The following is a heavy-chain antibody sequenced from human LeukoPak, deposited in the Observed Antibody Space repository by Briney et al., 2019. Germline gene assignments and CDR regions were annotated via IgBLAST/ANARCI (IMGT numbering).Heavy chain of an antibody. V-gene: IGHV1-69*06. Sequence: SVKVSCKASGGTFSSYAISWVRQAPGQGLEWMGGIIPIFGTANYAQKFQGRVTITADKTTNTAYMDLSSLRSEDTAVYYCARAGQISTGAYFDYWGQGTLVTVSS. CDR2: IIPIFGTA. D-gene: IGHD3-10*01. CDR1: GGTFSSYA. CDR3: ARAGQISTGAYFDY. J-gene: IGHJ4*02.